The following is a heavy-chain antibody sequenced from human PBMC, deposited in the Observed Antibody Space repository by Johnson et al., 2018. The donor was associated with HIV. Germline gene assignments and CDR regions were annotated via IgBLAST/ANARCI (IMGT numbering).Heavy chain of an antibody. CDR2: ISYDGSNK. CDR1: GFTFSSYA. J-gene: IGHJ3*02. Sequence: QVQLVESGGDLIQPGGSLRLSCAASGFTFSSYAMHWVRQAPGKGLEWVAVISYDGSNKYYADSVKGRFTISRDNSKNSLYLQMNSLRAEDTAVYYCARAFGSAFDIWGQGTMVTVSS. V-gene: IGHV3-30-3*01. CDR3: ARAFGSAFDI. D-gene: IGHD1-14*01.